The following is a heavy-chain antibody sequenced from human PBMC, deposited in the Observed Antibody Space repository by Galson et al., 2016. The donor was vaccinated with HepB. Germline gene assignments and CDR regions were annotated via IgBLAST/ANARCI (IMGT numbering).Heavy chain of an antibody. CDR2: SYYGGST. V-gene: IGHV4-59*08. CDR3: ASTSGWAREPYFYGLDV. J-gene: IGHJ6*02. CDR1: GGSIITYY. Sequence: ETLSLTCTVSGGSIITYYWTWIRQSPGKGLEWIGYSYYGGSTNYNPSLKSRVSISIDTSKKQFSLRLTSVTAADKAIYYCASTSGWAREPYFYGLDVWGQGTTVTVSS. D-gene: IGHD6-19*01.